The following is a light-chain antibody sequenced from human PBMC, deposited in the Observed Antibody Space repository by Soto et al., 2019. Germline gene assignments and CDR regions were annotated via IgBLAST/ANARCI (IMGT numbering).Light chain of an antibody. CDR1: QSVSSS. CDR2: DAS. Sequence: EIVMTQSPATLSVSPGDRATLSCTASQSVSSSLTWYQQIPGQAPRLRFYDASTRATGIPARFGGSGSGTKFSLTISSLQSEDFAVDYCYQYNNWPPLTFGGGTKVELK. CDR3: YQYNNWPPLT. V-gene: IGKV3-15*01. J-gene: IGKJ4*01.